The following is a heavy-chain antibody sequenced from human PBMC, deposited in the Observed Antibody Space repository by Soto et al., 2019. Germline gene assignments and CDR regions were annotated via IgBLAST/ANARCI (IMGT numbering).Heavy chain of an antibody. CDR1: GGSVSSSTYY. D-gene: IGHD2-2*03. J-gene: IGHJ5*02. V-gene: IGHV4-39*01. CDR2: IDYSGST. Sequence: KPSETLSLTCTVSGGSVSSSTYYWGWIRRPPGKGLEWIGSIDYSGSTYYNPSLKSRVTISVDTSKNQFSLRLSSVTAADTAVYYCASGYGWFDPWGQGTLVTVSS. CDR3: ASGYGWFDP.